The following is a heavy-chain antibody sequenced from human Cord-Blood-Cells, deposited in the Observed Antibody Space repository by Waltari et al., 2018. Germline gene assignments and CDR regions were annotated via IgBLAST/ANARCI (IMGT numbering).Heavy chain of an antibody. CDR3: ARRRGYSGYDWFDP. D-gene: IGHD5-12*01. Sequence: QVQLVQSGAEVKKPGASVKVSCKASGYTFPGYYMHWVRQAPGQGLEWMGWINPNSGGTNYAQKFQGRVTMTRETSISTAYMERSRLRSDDTAVYYCARRRGYSGYDWFDPWGQGTLVTVSS. CDR1: GYTFPGYY. J-gene: IGHJ5*02. V-gene: IGHV1-2*02. CDR2: INPNSGGT.